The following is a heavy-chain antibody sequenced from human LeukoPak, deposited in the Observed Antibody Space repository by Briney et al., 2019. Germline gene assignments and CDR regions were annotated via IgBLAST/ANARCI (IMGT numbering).Heavy chain of an antibody. CDR2: ISDSGGST. V-gene: IGHV3-23*01. J-gene: IGHJ6*02. CDR1: GFTFSTYA. CDR3: GRYYVMDV. Sequence: GGSLRLSCATSGFTFSTYAMSWVRQAPGRGLEWVSTISDSGGSTYYADSVKGRFTISRDNSKSTLYLQMNSLRAEDTAVYYCGRYYVMDVWGQGTSVTVSS.